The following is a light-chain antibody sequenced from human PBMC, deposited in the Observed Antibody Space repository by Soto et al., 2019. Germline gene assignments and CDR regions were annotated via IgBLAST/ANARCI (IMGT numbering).Light chain of an antibody. Sequence: QPVLAQPASVSGSPGQSITISCTGTSDDVRAYNSVSWYQQLPHKAPQVILYKGTQRPSGVSSRFSGSTSGNAASLTISGLQADDEADYFCCSSAPESTYVFGTGTKVTVL. CDR2: KGT. J-gene: IGLJ1*01. V-gene: IGLV2-23*01. CDR1: SDDVRAYNS. CDR3: CSSAPESTYV.